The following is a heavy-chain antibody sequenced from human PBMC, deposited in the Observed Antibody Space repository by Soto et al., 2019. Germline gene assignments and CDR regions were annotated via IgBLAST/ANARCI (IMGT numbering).Heavy chain of an antibody. CDR2: ISYDGSNK. V-gene: IGHV3-30*18. D-gene: IGHD2-15*01. Sequence: GGSLRLSCAASGFTFSSYGMHWVRQAPGKGLEWVAVISYDGSNKYYADSVKGRFTISRDNSKNTLYLQMNSLRAEDTAVYYCAKSGGGSWGGPHFDYWGQGTLVTVSS. CDR3: AKSGGGSWGGPHFDY. CDR1: GFTFSSYG. J-gene: IGHJ4*02.